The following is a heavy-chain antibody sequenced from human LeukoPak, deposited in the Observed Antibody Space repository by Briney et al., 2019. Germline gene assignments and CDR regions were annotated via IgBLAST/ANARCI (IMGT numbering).Heavy chain of an antibody. Sequence: GGSLRLSCAASGFAFSNCGMGWVRQAPGRGLEWVSSIGGNSGIQTYYADSVKGRFAISRDNSKDTLHLQMDSLRAEDTAVYYCAKERMYNNGWFSPWGQGTLVTVSS. CDR3: AKERMYNNGWFSP. D-gene: IGHD1-14*01. CDR1: GFAFSNCG. V-gene: IGHV3-23*01. CDR2: IGGNSGIQT. J-gene: IGHJ5*02.